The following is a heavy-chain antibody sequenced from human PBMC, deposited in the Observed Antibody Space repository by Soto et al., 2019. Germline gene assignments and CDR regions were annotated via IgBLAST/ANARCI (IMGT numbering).Heavy chain of an antibody. V-gene: IGHV4-39*01. CDR3: ARQAGGITIFGGWFDP. J-gene: IGHJ5*02. D-gene: IGHD3-3*01. Sequence: QLQLQESGPGLVKPSETLSITCSVSDDSISSSSYYWGWIRQPPGKGLEWIGSIYYSGTTYYNPSLRSRVTISIDTSKNHFSLKVSSVTAADTAVYYCARQAGGITIFGGWFDPWGQGTLVTVSS. CDR1: DDSISSSSYY. CDR2: IYYSGTT.